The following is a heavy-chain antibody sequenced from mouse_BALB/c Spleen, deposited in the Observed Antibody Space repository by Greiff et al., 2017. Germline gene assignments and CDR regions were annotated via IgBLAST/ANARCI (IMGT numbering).Heavy chain of an antibody. J-gene: IGHJ2*01. Sequence: EVQRVESGPGLVKPSQSLSLTCTVTGYSITSDYAWNWIRQFPGNKLEWMGYISYSGSTSYNPSLKSRISITRDTSKNQFFLQLNSVTTEDTATYYCARRRSPYYFDYWGQGTTLTVSS. CDR2: ISYSGST. CDR3: ARRRSPYYFDY. CDR1: GYSITSDYA. V-gene: IGHV3-2*02.